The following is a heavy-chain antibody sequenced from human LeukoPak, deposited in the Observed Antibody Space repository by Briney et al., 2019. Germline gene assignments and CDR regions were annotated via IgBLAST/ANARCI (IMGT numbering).Heavy chain of an antibody. J-gene: IGHJ4*02. CDR2: IYHSGST. CDR1: GGSISSSTW. Sequence: SETLSLTCAVSGGSISSSTWWSWLRQPPGKGLEWIGEIYHSGSTYYNPSLKSRVTISVDTSKNQFSLKLSSVTAADTAVYYCARHLGGSGYAFDYWGQGTLVTVSS. CDR3: ARHLGGSGYAFDY. V-gene: IGHV4-4*02. D-gene: IGHD3-22*01.